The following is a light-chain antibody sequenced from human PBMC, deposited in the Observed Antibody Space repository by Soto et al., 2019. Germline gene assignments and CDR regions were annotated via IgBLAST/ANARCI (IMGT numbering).Light chain of an antibody. J-gene: IGKJ4*01. Sequence: DIVMTQSPDSLAVSLGERATINCKSSQSVLYSSNNKNYLAWYQQKPGQPPKLLIYWASTRETGVPDGYSGSGSGADFTVTLCSQRAEEVAVYYCQQYYSTPLTFGGGTKVEIK. CDR3: QQYYSTPLT. CDR1: QSVLYSSNNKNY. CDR2: WAS. V-gene: IGKV4-1*01.